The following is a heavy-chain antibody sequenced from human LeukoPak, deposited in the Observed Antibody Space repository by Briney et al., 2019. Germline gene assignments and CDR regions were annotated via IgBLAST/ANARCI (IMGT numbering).Heavy chain of an antibody. D-gene: IGHD6-19*01. CDR2: INPNSGGT. CDR1: GYTFSGLY. CDR3: ARDSSGWSDDY. J-gene: IGHJ4*02. Sequence: ASVKVSCKASGYTFSGLYMHWVRQAPGQGLEWMGWINPNSGGTNYAQKFQGRVTMTRDTCISTAYMELTRLRADDTAVYYCARDSSGWSDDYWGQGTLVTVSS. V-gene: IGHV1-2*02.